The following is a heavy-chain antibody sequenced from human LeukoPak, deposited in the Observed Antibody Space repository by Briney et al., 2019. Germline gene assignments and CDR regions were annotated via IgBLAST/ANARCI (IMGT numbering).Heavy chain of an antibody. V-gene: IGHV3-21*04. D-gene: IGHD6-13*01. J-gene: IGHJ1*01. CDR1: GFTFSSYT. CDR2: ISTSSSYI. Sequence: GGSLRLSCAASGFTFSSYTMNWVRQAPGKGLEWVSSISTSSSYIYYGDSVKGRFTISRDNSKNTLYLQMNSLRAEDTAVYYCAKDRSSWYVPEYFQHWGQGTLVTVSS. CDR3: AKDRSSWYVPEYFQH.